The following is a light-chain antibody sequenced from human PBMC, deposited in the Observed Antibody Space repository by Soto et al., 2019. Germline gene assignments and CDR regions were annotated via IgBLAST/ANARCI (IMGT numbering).Light chain of an antibody. CDR1: SSNIGSHT. CDR3: AAWDDRLNGLYV. CDR2: SDT. Sequence: SVLTQPPPASWTPGQRGIISCSGSSSNIGSHTVNWYQQLPGTAPKLLIYSDTQRPSGVPDRFSGSKSGTSASLAISGLQSEDEADYYCAAWDDRLNGLYVFGTGTKVTVL. V-gene: IGLV1-44*01. J-gene: IGLJ1*01.